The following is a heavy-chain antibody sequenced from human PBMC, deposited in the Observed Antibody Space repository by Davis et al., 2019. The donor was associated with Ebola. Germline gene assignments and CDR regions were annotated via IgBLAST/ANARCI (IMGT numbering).Heavy chain of an antibody. D-gene: IGHD6-13*01. CDR3: AKDGLFIDSSWFFGY. V-gene: IGHV3-23*01. J-gene: IGHJ4*02. CDR1: GFTFSSYA. Sequence: GESLKISCAASGFTFSSYAMSWVRQAPGKGLEWVSAISGSGGSTYYADSVKGRFTISRDNSKNTLYLQMNSLRVEDTAVYYCAKDGLFIDSSWFFGYWGQGTLVTVSS. CDR2: ISGSGGST.